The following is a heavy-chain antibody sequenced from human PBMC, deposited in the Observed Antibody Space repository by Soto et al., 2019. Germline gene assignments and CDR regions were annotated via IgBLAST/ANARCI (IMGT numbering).Heavy chain of an antibody. Sequence: PGGSLRLSCAASGFSFSSAWMSWARQAPGKGLEWVGHIKRKSDGGTTDYAAPVKDRFTISRDDSKNTLYLQMNSLKIEDTAVYYCTTDRTYSPVDFWGRGTLVTVSS. D-gene: IGHD4-4*01. J-gene: IGHJ4*02. CDR1: GFSFSSAW. CDR2: IKRKSDGGTT. CDR3: TTDRTYSPVDF. V-gene: IGHV3-15*01.